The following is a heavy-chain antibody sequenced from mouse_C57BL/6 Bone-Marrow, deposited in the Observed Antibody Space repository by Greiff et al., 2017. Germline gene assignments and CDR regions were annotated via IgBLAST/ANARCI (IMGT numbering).Heavy chain of an antibody. CDR2: IDPSDSYT. CDR1: GYTFTSYW. Sequence: QVQLQQPGAELVKPGASVKLSCKASGYTFTSYWMQWVKQRPGQGLEWIGEIDPSDSYTNYNQKFKGKATLTVDTSSSTAYMQLSSLTSEDSAVYYCATVVATNYAMDDWGQGTSVTVSS. J-gene: IGHJ4*01. V-gene: IGHV1-50*01. CDR3: ATVVATNYAMDD. D-gene: IGHD1-1*01.